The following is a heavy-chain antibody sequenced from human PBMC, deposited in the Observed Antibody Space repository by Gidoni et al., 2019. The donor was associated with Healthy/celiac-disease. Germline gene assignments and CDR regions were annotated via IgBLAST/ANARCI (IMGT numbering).Heavy chain of an antibody. J-gene: IGHJ4*02. Sequence: STYYNPSLKSRVTISVDTSKNQFSLKLSSVTAADTAVYYCASLLGAGMEYWGQGTLVTVSS. CDR3: ASLLGAGMEY. CDR2: ST. V-gene: IGHV4-39*07. D-gene: IGHD6-19*01.